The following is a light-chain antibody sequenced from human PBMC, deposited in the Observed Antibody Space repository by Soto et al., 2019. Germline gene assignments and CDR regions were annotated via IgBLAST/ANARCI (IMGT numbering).Light chain of an antibody. CDR1: QSVSSSY. Sequence: EIVLTQSTGTLSLSPGERATLSCRASQSVSSSYLAWYQQKPDQAPRLLIYGASSRATGIPYRFSGSGYGTDFTLTISRLEHEDCAVYYCQQYGSSPTLAVGGGIKVEIK. CDR2: GAS. V-gene: IGKV3-20*01. CDR3: QQYGSSPTLA. J-gene: IGKJ4*01.